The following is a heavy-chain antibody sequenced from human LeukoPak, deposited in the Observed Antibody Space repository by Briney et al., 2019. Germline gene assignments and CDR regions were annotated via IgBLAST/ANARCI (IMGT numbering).Heavy chain of an antibody. Sequence: AAVKVSCKPSGYTFTSYGMIWVRQAPGEGREWMGWISAYNGNTNYAHKLQGRVTITTDKSTSTAYRALRSLRSDETAVYYCARQGLWVADLDYYGMDVWGQGTTVTVSS. CDR1: GYTFTSYG. CDR2: ISAYNGNT. J-gene: IGHJ6*02. D-gene: IGHD2-15*01. CDR3: ARQGLWVADLDYYGMDV. V-gene: IGHV1-18*01.